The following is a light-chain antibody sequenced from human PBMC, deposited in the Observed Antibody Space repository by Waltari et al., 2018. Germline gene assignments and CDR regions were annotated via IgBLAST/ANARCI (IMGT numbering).Light chain of an antibody. Sequence: QSDLTQPPSASGPPGHPVTIPCTGTSSDVGAYNHVSWSKQHPGKAPKLIIYEVTTRPSGVPDRFSGSKSGDPASLTVSGLQVEDEADYYCSSYAGSNNFVFGTGTKVTVL. CDR3: SSYAGSNNFV. CDR2: EVT. CDR1: SSDVGAYNH. J-gene: IGLJ1*01. V-gene: IGLV2-8*01.